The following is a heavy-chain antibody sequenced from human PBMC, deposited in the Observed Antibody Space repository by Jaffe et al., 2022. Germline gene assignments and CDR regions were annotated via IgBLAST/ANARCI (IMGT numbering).Heavy chain of an antibody. CDR2: ISYDGSNK. J-gene: IGHJ5*02. V-gene: IGHV3-30*18. CDR3: AKFIRFLEWLPHIPFDP. D-gene: IGHD3-3*01. Sequence: QVQLVESGGGVVQPGRSLRLSCAASGFTFSSYGMHWVRQAPGKGLEWVAVISYDGSNKYYADSVKGRFTISRDNSKNTLYLQMNSLRAEDTAVYYCAKFIRFLEWLPHIPFDPWGQGTLVTVSS. CDR1: GFTFSSYG.